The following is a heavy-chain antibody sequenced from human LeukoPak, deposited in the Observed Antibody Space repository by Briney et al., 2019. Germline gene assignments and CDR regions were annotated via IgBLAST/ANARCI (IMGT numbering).Heavy chain of an antibody. J-gene: IGHJ4*02. D-gene: IGHD6-19*01. CDR3: ARGKYSSGWFDY. Sequence: GGSLRLSCAASGFTFSSYAMHWVRQAPGKGLEWVSSITTSSTYISYADSVKGRFTISRDNAKNSLYLQMNSLRAEDAAVYYCARGKYSSGWFDYWGQGTLVTVSS. V-gene: IGHV3-21*01. CDR1: GFTFSSYA. CDR2: ITTSSTYI.